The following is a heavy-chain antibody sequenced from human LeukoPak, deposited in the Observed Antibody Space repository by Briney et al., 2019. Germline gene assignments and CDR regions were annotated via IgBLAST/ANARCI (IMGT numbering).Heavy chain of an antibody. J-gene: IGHJ6*03. CDR1: GFTFSGYW. CDR2: INQDGSET. D-gene: IGHD3-9*01. V-gene: IGHV3-7*01. CDR3: ARDRDDIPFADDYYNYYMDV. Sequence: SGGSLRLSCAASGFTFSGYWMSWVRQAPGKGLEWVANINQDGSETYYVDSVKGRFTISRDNAKNSLYLQMNSLRAEDTAVYYCARDRDDIPFADDYYNYYMDVWGKGTTVTISS.